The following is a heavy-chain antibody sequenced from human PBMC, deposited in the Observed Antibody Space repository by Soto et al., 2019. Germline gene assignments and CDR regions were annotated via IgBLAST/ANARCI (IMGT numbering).Heavy chain of an antibody. D-gene: IGHD3-22*01. V-gene: IGHV3-23*01. CDR1: GFTFSSYA. CDR2: ISGSGGST. J-gene: IGHJ4*01. CDR3: AKDFVYDSSGEFPYIDY. Sequence: PGGSLRLSCAASGFTFSSYAVSWVRQAPGKGLEWVSAISGSGGSTYYAVSVKGRFTISSDNSKNMLYLQMNSLRAEDTAVYYCAKDFVYDSSGEFPYIDYWGHGALVTVSS.